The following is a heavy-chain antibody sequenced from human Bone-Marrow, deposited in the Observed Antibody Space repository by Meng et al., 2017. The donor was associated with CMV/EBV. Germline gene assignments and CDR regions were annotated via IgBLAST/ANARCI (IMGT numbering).Heavy chain of an antibody. CDR1: GYTFTGYY. CDR3: ARSLDYGYCSGGSCYYYGMDV. V-gene: IGHV1-8*03. D-gene: IGHD2-15*01. Sequence: ASVKVSCKASGYTFTGYYMHWVRQAPGQGLEWMGWINPNSGNTGYAQKFQGRVTITRNTSISTAYMELSSLRSEDTAVYYCARSLDYGYCSGGSCYYYGMDVWGQGTTVTVSS. CDR2: INPNSGNT. J-gene: IGHJ6*02.